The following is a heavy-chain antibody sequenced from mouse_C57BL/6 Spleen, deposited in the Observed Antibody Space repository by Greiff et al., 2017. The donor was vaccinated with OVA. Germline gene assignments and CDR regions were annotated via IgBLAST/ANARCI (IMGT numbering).Heavy chain of an antibody. CDR1: GFTFSSYA. J-gene: IGHJ2*01. CDR2: ISDGGSYT. CDR3: ARDYYGSLDY. Sequence: EVKLVESGGGLVKPGGSLKLSCAASGFTFSSYAMSWVRQTPEKRLEWVATISDGGSYTYYPDNVKGRFTISRDNAKNNLYLQMSHLKSEDTAMYYCARDYYGSLDYWGQGTTLTVSS. D-gene: IGHD1-1*01. V-gene: IGHV5-4*01.